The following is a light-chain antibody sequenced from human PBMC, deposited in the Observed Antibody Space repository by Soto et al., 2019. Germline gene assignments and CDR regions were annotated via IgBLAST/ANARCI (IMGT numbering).Light chain of an antibody. CDR2: AAS. CDR3: QQSYSTLPST. V-gene: IGKV1-39*01. Sequence: DIQLTQSPSSLSASVGDRVTITCRASQSISTFLNWYQQKPGKPPKLLIYAASSVQSGVPSRFSGSGSGTDFTLTMSSLQPEDFATYFCQQSYSTLPSTFGQGTKMEIK. J-gene: IGKJ2*01. CDR1: QSISTF.